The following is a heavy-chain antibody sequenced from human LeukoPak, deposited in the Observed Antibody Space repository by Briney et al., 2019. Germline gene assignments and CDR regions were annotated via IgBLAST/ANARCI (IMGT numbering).Heavy chain of an antibody. D-gene: IGHD3-10*01. J-gene: IGHJ4*02. CDR3: GRPLQRGSWTQRALDY. V-gene: IGHV1-8*01. CDR2: MNPNSGNA. CDR1: GYTFTSYD. Sequence: ASVKVSCKASGYTFTSYDISWVRQAPGQGLEWMGWMNPNSGNAGYAQRFQGRVTMTRNNSISTAYMELTSLRSEDTAVYYCGRPLQRGSWTQRALDYWGQGTLVTVSS.